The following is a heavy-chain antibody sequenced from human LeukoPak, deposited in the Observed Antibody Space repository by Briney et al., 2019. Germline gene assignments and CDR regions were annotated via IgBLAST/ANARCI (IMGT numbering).Heavy chain of an antibody. CDR3: ARDSRGYSGYDPPDY. CDR2: IYSGGST. Sequence: GGSLRLSCAASGFTVSSNYMSWVRQAPGKGLEWVSVIYSGGSTYYADSVTGRFTISRDNSKNTLYLQMNSLRAEDTAVYYCARDSRGYSGYDPPDYWGQGTLVTVSS. CDR1: GFTVSSNY. V-gene: IGHV3-53*01. D-gene: IGHD5-12*01. J-gene: IGHJ4*02.